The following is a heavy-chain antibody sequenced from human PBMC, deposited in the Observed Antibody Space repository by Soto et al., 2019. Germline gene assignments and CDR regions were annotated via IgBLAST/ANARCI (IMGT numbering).Heavy chain of an antibody. CDR1: GFTFSRHG. D-gene: IGHD6-13*01. CDR2: INPSGDST. Sequence: PGGSLRLSCVASGFTFSRHGLSWVRQAPGKGLEWVSTINPSGDSTFYADSVKGQFTISRDNSKNTVCLQMNSLSVGDTAVYLCAKVDVSTAGSFDHWGQGALVTVSS. J-gene: IGHJ4*02. V-gene: IGHV3-23*01. CDR3: AKVDVSTAGSFDH.